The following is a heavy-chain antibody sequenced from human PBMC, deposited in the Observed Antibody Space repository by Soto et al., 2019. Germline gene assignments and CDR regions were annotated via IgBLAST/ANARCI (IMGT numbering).Heavy chain of an antibody. J-gene: IGHJ4*02. V-gene: IGHV2-5*01. CDR1: GFSFTTAGVA. D-gene: IGHD5-12*01. CDR2: IYYNDDR. Sequence: QITLQESGPTLVKPTQTLTLTCTFSGFSFTTAGVAVGWIRQTPGGALEWLTLIYYNDDRSFSPSLKTRLTITGDTSNNQVVLSLTNVDPGDTATYFCAHSDGGYEIIYFDFWGQGIPVTVSS. CDR3: AHSDGGYEIIYFDF.